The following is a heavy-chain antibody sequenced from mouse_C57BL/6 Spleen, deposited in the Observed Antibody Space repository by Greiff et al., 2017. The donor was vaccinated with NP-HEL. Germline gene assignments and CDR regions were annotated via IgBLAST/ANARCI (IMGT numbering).Heavy chain of an antibody. CDR3: ARFAPPHP. J-gene: IGHJ2*01. Sequence: QVQLKQPGAELVKPGASVKLSCKASGYTFTSYWMQWVKQRPGQGLEWIGEIDPSDSYTNYNQKFKGKATLTVDTSSSTAYMQLSSLTSEDSAVYYCARFAPPHPWGQGTTLTVSS. CDR2: IDPSDSYT. V-gene: IGHV1-50*01. CDR1: GYTFTSYW.